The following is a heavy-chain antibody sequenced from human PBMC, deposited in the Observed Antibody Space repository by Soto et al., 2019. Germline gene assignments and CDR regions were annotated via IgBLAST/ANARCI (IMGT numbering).Heavy chain of an antibody. V-gene: IGHV4-39*01. CDR3: ARQHTPTASENSRYYYYMDV. D-gene: IGHD5-18*01. CDR2: IYYSGST. Sequence: QLQLQESGPGLVKPSETLSLTCTVSGGSISSSSYYWGWIRQPPGKGLEWIGSIYYSGSTYYNPSLKSRVTISVDTSKNQFSLKLSSVTAADTAVYYCARQHTPTASENSRYYYYMDVWGKGTTVTVSS. J-gene: IGHJ6*03. CDR1: GGSISSSSYY.